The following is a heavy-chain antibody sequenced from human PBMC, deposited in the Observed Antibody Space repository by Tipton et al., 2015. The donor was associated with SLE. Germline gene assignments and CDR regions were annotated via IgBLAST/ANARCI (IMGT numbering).Heavy chain of an antibody. D-gene: IGHD2-15*01. CDR1: GGSISGYF. Sequence: TLSLTCTVSGGSISGYFWSWLRQPPGKGLEWIGYVYYSGNPNYHPSLKSRVTISVDTSKNQFSLKLRSVTAADTAVYYCARATPLFNWFDPWGQGTLVTVSS. V-gene: IGHV4-59*01. CDR2: VYYSGNP. CDR3: ARATPLFNWFDP. J-gene: IGHJ5*02.